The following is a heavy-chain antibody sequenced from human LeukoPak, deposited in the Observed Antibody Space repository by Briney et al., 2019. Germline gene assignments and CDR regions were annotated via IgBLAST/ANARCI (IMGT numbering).Heavy chain of an antibody. CDR1: GGSFSAYY. CDR2: INHSGST. V-gene: IGHV4-34*01. Sequence: SETLSLTCAVYGGSFSAYYWSWIRQPPGKGLEWIGEINHSGSTNYNPSLKSRVTISVDTSKNQFSLKLSSVTAADTAVYYCARGKDCSSTSCYGGYYFDYWGQGTLVTVSS. CDR3: ARGKDCSSTSCYGGYYFDY. D-gene: IGHD2-2*01. J-gene: IGHJ4*02.